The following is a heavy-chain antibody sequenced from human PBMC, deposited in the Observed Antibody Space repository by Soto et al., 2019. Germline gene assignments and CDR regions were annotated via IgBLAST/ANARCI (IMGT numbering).Heavy chain of an antibody. J-gene: IGHJ5*02. CDR3: GRPKKEWLVFAPKRNLGFDP. V-gene: IGHV4-59*08. D-gene: IGHD6-19*01. Sequence: SETLSLTCTVSGGSISSYYWSWIRQPPGKGLEWIGYIYYSGSTNYNPSLKSRVTISVDTSKNQFSLKLSSVTAADTAVYYCGRPKKEWLVFAPKRNLGFDPWGQGTLVNVSS. CDR1: GGSISSYY. CDR2: IYYSGST.